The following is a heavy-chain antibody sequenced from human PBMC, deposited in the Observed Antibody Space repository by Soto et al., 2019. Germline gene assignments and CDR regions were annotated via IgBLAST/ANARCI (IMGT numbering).Heavy chain of an antibody. CDR2: ISVGGGAT. Sequence: GSLRLSCVASGFTFRTSAMSWVRQAPGKGLEWVSGISVGGGATYVADSVKGRFTISRDNSKSTLFLVMNGLRAEDTALYYCAKDQGSGTDDAFDLWGQGTMVTVSS. D-gene: IGHD6-19*01. CDR1: GFTFRTSA. V-gene: IGHV3-23*01. CDR3: AKDQGSGTDDAFDL. J-gene: IGHJ3*01.